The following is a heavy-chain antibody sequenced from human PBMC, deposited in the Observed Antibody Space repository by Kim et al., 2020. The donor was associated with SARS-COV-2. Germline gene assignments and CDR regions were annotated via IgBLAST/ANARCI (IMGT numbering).Heavy chain of an antibody. D-gene: IGHD5-12*01. J-gene: IGHJ4*02. CDR2: IWYDGSNK. Sequence: GGSLRLSCAASGFTFSSYGMHWVRQAPGKGLEWVAVIWYDGSNKYYADSVKGRFTISRDNSKNTLYLQMNSLRAEDTAVYYCAKSRWRDGYNNYFDYWGQGTLVTVSS. CDR3: AKSRWRDGYNNYFDY. V-gene: IGHV3-33*06. CDR1: GFTFSSYG.